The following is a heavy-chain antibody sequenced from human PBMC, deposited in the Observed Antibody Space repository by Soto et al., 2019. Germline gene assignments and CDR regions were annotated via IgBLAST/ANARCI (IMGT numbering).Heavy chain of an antibody. V-gene: IGHV3-48*01. J-gene: IGHJ4*02. CDR1: GFTFSSYS. CDR2: ISSSSSTI. CDR3: ARGYCSSNSCFGIDY. D-gene: IGHD2-2*01. Sequence: EVQLVESGGGLVQPGGSLRLSCAASGFTFSSYSMNWVRQAPGKGLEWVSYISSSSSTIYYADSVKGRFTISRDNAKNSLYLQMNSLRAEDTAVYYCARGYCSSNSCFGIDYWGQGTLVTVSS.